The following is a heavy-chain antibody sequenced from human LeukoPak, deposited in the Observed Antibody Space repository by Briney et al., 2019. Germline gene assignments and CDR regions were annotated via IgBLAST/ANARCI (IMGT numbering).Heavy chain of an antibody. Sequence: GGSLRLSCAASGFTFSSYGMHWVRQARGKGLEWVAFIRYDGSNKYYADSVKGGFTISRENSKTPLYLQMNRLRAEDTAVYYCAKDRGGWYTGKFAPWGQATLVTVHS. CDR1: GFTFSSYG. J-gene: IGHJ5*02. D-gene: IGHD6-19*01. V-gene: IGHV3-30*02. CDR2: IRYDGSNK. CDR3: AKDRGGWYTGKFAP.